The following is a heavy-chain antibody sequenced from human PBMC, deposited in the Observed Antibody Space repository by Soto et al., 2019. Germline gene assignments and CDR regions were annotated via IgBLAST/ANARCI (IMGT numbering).Heavy chain of an antibody. D-gene: IGHD6-13*01. CDR1: GFTFSSYW. CDR3: AKANREQLVHYYYYYYMDV. CDR2: INSDGSST. V-gene: IGHV3-74*01. Sequence: GGSLRLSCAASGFTFSSYWMHWVRQAPGKGLVWVSRINSDGSSTSYADSVKGRFTISRDNAKNTLYLQMNSLRAEDTAVYYCAKANREQLVHYYYYYYMDVWGKGTTVTVSS. J-gene: IGHJ6*03.